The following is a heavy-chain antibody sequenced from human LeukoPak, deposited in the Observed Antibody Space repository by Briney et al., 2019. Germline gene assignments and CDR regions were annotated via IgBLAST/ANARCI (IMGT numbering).Heavy chain of an antibody. CDR2: IIPIFGTA. CDR3: ARMGTYYYDSSGSYFDY. Sequence: SVKVSCKASGGTFSSYAISWVRQAPGQGFEWMGGIIPIFGTANYAQKFQGRVTITADKSTSTAYMELSSLRSEDTAVYYCARMGTYYYDSSGSYFDYWGQGTLVTVSS. D-gene: IGHD3-22*01. V-gene: IGHV1-69*06. J-gene: IGHJ4*02. CDR1: GGTFSSYA.